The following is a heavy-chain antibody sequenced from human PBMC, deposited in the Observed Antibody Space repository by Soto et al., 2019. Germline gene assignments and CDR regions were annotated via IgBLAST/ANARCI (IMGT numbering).Heavy chain of an antibody. J-gene: IGHJ5*01. CDR2: INHSGRV. D-gene: IGHD3-22*01. CDR3: STRAYDTNGYYRFDP. CDR1: GGSFSGHS. V-gene: IGHV4-34*01. Sequence: SETLSLTCAVYGGSFSGHSWTWIRQSPGKGLEWIGDINHSGRVNYSPSLKSRVTISLDTSKNQFSLTLSAVTAADAAMYYCSTRAYDTNGYYRFDPWGQGXLVTVYS.